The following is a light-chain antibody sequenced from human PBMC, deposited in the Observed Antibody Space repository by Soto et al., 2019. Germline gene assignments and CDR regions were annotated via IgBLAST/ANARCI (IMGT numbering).Light chain of an antibody. J-gene: IGLJ2*01. CDR2: EGS. Sequence: QSALTQPASVSGSPGQSITISCTGTSSDAGSYNLVSWYQQHPGKAPKLIIYEGSKRPSGISNRFSGSKSGNTASLTISGLQAEDEADYYCCSYARSSSVLFGGGTKLTVL. CDR3: CSYARSSSVL. CDR1: SSDAGSYNL. V-gene: IGLV2-23*01.